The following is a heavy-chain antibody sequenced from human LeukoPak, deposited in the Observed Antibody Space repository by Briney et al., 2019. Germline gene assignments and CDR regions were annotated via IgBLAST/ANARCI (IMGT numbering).Heavy chain of an antibody. CDR2: ISGSGDTT. CDR3: AKDFGDCSNRVCYGKPFDY. Sequence: PGGSLRLSCAASGFTFSRYAMSWARQAPGKGLEWVSGISGSGDTTYYADPVKGRFTISRDNSKNTLYLQMNSLRAEDTAVYYCAKDFGDCSNRVCYGKPFDYWGQGTLVTASS. J-gene: IGHJ4*02. D-gene: IGHD2-8*01. V-gene: IGHV3-23*01. CDR1: GFTFSRYA.